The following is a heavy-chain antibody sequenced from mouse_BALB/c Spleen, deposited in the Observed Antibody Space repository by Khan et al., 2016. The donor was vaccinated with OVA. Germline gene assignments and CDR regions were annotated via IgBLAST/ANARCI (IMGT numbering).Heavy chain of an antibody. Sequence: VQLQQSGAELMKPGASVKISCKATGYTFSSYWLEWVKQRPGHGLEWIGEILPGSGSSNYNEKFKGKATFTADISSNTAYMQLSSLTSEDSAVYYRARGNYCSRDDFDYWGQGTTLKVSS. CDR3: ARGNYCSRDDFDY. V-gene: IGHV1-9*01. CDR2: ILPGSGSS. D-gene: IGHD1-1*01. J-gene: IGHJ2*01. CDR1: GYTFSSYW.